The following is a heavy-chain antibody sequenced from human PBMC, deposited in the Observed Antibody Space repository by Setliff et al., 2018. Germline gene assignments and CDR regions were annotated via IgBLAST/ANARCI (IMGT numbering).Heavy chain of an antibody. D-gene: IGHD5-12*01. CDR2: IYSSGST. CDR3: ARDGGYDYYFDY. Sequence: SETLSLTCTVSGGSISSGDYYWSWIRQPPGKGLEWIGYIYSSGSTYYNPSFKSRVSISVDTSKNQFSLKLSSVTAADTAVYYCARDGGYDYYFDYWGQGTLVTVSS. J-gene: IGHJ4*02. V-gene: IGHV4-30-4*08. CDR1: GGSISSGDYY.